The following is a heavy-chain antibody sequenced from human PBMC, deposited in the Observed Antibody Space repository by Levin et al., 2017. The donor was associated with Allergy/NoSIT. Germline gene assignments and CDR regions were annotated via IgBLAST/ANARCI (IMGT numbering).Heavy chain of an antibody. J-gene: IGHJ6*02. V-gene: IGHV4-30-4*01. CDR2: IYYSGST. D-gene: IGHD2-2*01. CDR3: ARVITGRGYQLLWYYYGMDV. Sequence: SQTLSLTCTVSGGSISSGDYYWSWIRQPPGKGLEWIGYIYYSGSTYYNPSLKSRVTISVDTSKNQFSLKLSSVTAADTAVYYCARVITGRGYQLLWYYYGMDVWGQGTTVTVSS. CDR1: GGSISSGDYY.